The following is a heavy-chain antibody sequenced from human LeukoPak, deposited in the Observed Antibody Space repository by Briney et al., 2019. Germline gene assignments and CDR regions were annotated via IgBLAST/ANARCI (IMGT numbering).Heavy chain of an antibody. Sequence: SQTLSLTCAISGDSVSSNTAAWNWIRQSPSRGLEWLGRTYYRSKWYNDYAVSAKSRITINPDTSKNQFSLQLYSVTPEDTAVYYCARSISSGGFRLDYWGQGTLVTVSS. CDR2: TYYRSKWYN. CDR1: GDSVSSNTAA. V-gene: IGHV6-1*01. J-gene: IGHJ4*02. D-gene: IGHD3-3*02. CDR3: ARSISSGGFRLDY.